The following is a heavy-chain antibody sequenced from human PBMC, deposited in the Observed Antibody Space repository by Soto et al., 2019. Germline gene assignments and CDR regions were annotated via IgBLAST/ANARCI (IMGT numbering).Heavy chain of an antibody. J-gene: IGHJ6*02. D-gene: IGHD3-9*01. CDR2: ISYDGSNK. CDR3: ARDNYYDILTGYRDYGMDV. V-gene: IGHV3-30-3*01. Sequence: PGGSLRLSCAASGFTFSSYAMHWVRQAPGKGLEWVAVISYDGSNKYYADSVKGRFTISRDNSKNTLYLQMNSLRAEDTAVYYCARDNYYDILTGYRDYGMDVWGQGTTVTVSS. CDR1: GFTFSSYA.